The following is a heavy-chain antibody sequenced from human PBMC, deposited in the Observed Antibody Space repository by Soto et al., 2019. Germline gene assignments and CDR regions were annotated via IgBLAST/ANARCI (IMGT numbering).Heavy chain of an antibody. J-gene: IGHJ4*02. CDR3: ARDLYLGELSLSFDY. CDR2: IWYDGSNK. CDR1: GFTFSSYG. D-gene: IGHD3-16*02. V-gene: IGHV3-33*01. Sequence: GGSLRLSCAASGFTFSSYGMHWVRQAPGKGLEWVAVIWYDGSNKYYADSVKGRFTISRDNSKNTLYLQMNSLRAEDTAVYYCARDLYLGELSLSFDYWGQGTLVTVSS.